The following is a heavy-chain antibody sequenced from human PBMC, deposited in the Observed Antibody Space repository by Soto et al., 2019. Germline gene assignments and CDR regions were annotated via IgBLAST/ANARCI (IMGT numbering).Heavy chain of an antibody. D-gene: IGHD4-17*01. CDR2: MNPNSGNT. CDR3: ARGYIRGNTVNLRSYYYYYYGMDV. CDR1: GYTFTSYD. J-gene: IGHJ6*02. V-gene: IGHV1-8*01. Sequence: SSVKVSCKASGYTFTSYDINWVRQATGQGLEWMGWMNPNSGNTGYAQKFQGRVTMTRNASISTAYMELSSLRSEDTAVYYCARGYIRGNTVNLRSYYYYYYGMDVWGQGTTVTVSS.